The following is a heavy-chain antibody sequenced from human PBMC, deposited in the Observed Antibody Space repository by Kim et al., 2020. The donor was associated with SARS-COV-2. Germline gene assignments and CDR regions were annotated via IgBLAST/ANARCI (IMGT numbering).Heavy chain of an antibody. CDR2: ISYDGSNK. D-gene: IGHD3-22*01. Sequence: GGSLRLSCAASGFTFSSYAMHWVRQAPGKGLEWVAVISYDGSNKYYADSVKGRFTISRDNSKNTLYLQMNSLRAEDTAVYYCARDLVDALYYYDSSGYLGGTDYWGQGTLVTVSS. J-gene: IGHJ4*02. CDR3: ARDLVDALYYYDSSGYLGGTDY. CDR1: GFTFSSYA. V-gene: IGHV3-30*04.